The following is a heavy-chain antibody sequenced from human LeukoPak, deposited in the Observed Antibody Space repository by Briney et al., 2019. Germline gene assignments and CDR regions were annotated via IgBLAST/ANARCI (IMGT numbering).Heavy chain of an antibody. Sequence: GGSLRLSCAASGFIFSTYAMSWVRQAPGKGLEWVSAISGGITMKTYCADSVKGRFTISRDNSKNTLYLQMNSLRDDDTAVYYCAKDPVIGAPHVFDIWGQGTMVTVSS. J-gene: IGHJ3*02. CDR3: AKDPVIGAPHVFDI. CDR2: ISGGITMKT. CDR1: GFIFSTYA. V-gene: IGHV3-23*01.